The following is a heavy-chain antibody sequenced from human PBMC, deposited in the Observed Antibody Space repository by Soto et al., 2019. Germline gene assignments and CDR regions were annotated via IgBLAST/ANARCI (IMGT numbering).Heavy chain of an antibody. V-gene: IGHV4-39*01. Sequence: QLQLQESGPGLVKPSETLSLTCTVSGGSISSSSYYWGWIRQPPGKGLEWIGSIYYSGSTYYNPSHKRRVTISVDTSKNQFSLKLSSVTAADTAVYYYARQFGESPRSHYYYYYYMDVWGKGTTVTVSS. CDR3: ARQFGESPRSHYYYYYYMDV. D-gene: IGHD3-10*01. CDR1: GGSISSSSYY. CDR2: IYYSGST. J-gene: IGHJ6*03.